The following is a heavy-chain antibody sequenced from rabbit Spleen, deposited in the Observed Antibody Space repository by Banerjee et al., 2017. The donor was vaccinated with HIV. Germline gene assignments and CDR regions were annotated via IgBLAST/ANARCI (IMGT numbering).Heavy chain of an antibody. CDR3: ARDVGSYDYIDVYFNL. J-gene: IGHJ4*01. Sequence: QSLEESGGDLVKPGASLTLTCTASGVSLNSGYDMCWVRQAPGKGLEWIACIYAGGSGNTYSATWAKGRFIMSRTSSTTVTLQMTSLTAADTATYFCARDVGSYDYIDVYFNLWGQGTLVTVS. CDR1: GVSLNSGYD. D-gene: IGHD6-1*01. CDR2: IYAGGSGNT. V-gene: IGHV1S40*01.